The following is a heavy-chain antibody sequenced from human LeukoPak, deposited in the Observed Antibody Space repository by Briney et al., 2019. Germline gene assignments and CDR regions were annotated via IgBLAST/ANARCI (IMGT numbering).Heavy chain of an antibody. V-gene: IGHV4-31*03. CDR3: ARGFPALNY. CDR2: IYYSGTT. CDR1: GCSISSGGYY. J-gene: IGHJ4*02. Sequence: SETLSLTCTVSGCSISSGGYYWSWIRQHPGKGLEWIGYIYYSGTTNYKPSLKSRVTISVDTSKNQFSLKLSSVTAADTAVYYYARGFPALNYWGQGTLVTVFS.